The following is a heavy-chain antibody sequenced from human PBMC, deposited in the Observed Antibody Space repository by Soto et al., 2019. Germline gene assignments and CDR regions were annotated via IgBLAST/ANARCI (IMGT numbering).Heavy chain of an antibody. CDR1: GDSISNSDW. Sequence: SETLSLTCTVSGDSISNSDWWSWVRQPPGKGLEWIAEIHHSGPTNYNPSLKSRVTITLDQSKNQFSLRLSSVTAADTAVYYCARGGITTVRNYYFDHWGQGTLVTVSS. D-gene: IGHD3-10*01. CDR3: ARGGITTVRNYYFDH. V-gene: IGHV4-4*02. CDR2: IHHSGPT. J-gene: IGHJ4*02.